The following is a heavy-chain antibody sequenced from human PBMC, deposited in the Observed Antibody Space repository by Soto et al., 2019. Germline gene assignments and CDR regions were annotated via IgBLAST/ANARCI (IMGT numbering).Heavy chain of an antibody. J-gene: IGHJ4*02. D-gene: IGHD6-13*01. Sequence: QVQLQESGPGLVKPSETLSLTCTVSGGSISNYYWSWIRQPPGKGLEWIGYIYYSGSTRYNPSRKSRVTISVDTSKNRFSLKLSSVTAADTAVYYCARHGPIAAAGTVFDYWGQGTLVTVSS. CDR1: GGSISNYY. V-gene: IGHV4-59*08. CDR3: ARHGPIAAAGTVFDY. CDR2: IYYSGST.